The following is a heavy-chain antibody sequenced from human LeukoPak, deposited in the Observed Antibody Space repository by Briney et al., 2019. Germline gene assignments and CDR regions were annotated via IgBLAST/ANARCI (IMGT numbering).Heavy chain of an antibody. CDR2: IYYSGST. CDR1: GGSLSSGGYY. Sequence: PSETLSLTCTVSGGSLSSGGYYWSWIRQHPGKGLEWIGYIYYSGSTYYNPSLKSRVTISVDTSKNQFSLKLSSVTAADTAVYYCARGRTASYNWFDPWGQGTLVTVSS. CDR3: ARGRTASYNWFDP. J-gene: IGHJ5*02. D-gene: IGHD3-16*02. V-gene: IGHV4-31*03.